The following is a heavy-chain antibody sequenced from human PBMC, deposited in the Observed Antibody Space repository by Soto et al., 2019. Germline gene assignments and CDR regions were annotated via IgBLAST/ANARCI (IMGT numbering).Heavy chain of an antibody. CDR3: ARHRNWKVDD. Sequence: SETLSLTCTVSGASIRSSTYQWGWIRQPPGRGLEWIGSAYYSESTYYNPSLKSRVTISVDTSKNQFSLKVSSVTAADTAVYECARHRNWKVDDWGQGTLVTGSS. V-gene: IGHV4-39*01. J-gene: IGHJ4*02. CDR2: AYYSEST. CDR1: GASIRSSTYQ. D-gene: IGHD1-1*01.